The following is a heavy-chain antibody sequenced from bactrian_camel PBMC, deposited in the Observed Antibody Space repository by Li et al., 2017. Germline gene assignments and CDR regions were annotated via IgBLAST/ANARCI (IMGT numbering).Heavy chain of an antibody. CDR2: ISMYGSST. V-gene: IGHV3S1*01. D-gene: IGHD6*01. Sequence: HVQLVESGGGLVQPGGSLTLSCAASGFTFSSSWMYWVRQAPGKGLEWVSSISMYGSSTFYADSVKGRFTISKDSAENTLYLQLNSLKTEDMAMYYCAKAQGASVDYGGSWYPPWGMDYWGKGTQVTVS. CDR1: GFTFSSSW. J-gene: IGHJ7*01.